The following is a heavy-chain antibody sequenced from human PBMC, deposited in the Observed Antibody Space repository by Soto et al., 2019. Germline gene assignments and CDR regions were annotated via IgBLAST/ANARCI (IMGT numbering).Heavy chain of an antibody. Sequence: LSLTCAVYGGSFSGYYWSWIRQPPGKGLEWIGEINHSGSTNYNPSLKSRVTISVDTSKNQFSLKLSSVTAADTAVYDCAKCITALGPIDYWGKGTLVTVSS. CDR1: GGSFSGYY. V-gene: IGHV4-34*01. CDR3: AKCITALGPIDY. CDR2: INHSGST. D-gene: IGHD6-6*01. J-gene: IGHJ4*02.